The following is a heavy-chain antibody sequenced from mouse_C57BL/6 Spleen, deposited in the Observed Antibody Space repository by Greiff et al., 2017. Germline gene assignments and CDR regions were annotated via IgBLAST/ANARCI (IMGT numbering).Heavy chain of an antibody. D-gene: IGHD1-1*01. V-gene: IGHV14-4*01. CDR1: GFNIKDDY. CDR2: IDPENGDT. Sequence: DVKLVESGAELVRPGASVKLSCTASGFNIKDDYMHWVKQRPEQGLEWIGWIDPENGDTEYASKFQGKATITADTSSNTAYLQLSSLTSEDTAVYYCTEGSDYWGQGTTLTVSS. J-gene: IGHJ2*01. CDR3: TEGSDY.